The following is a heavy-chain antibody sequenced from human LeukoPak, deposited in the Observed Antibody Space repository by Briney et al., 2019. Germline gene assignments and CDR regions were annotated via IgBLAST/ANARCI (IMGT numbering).Heavy chain of an antibody. CDR1: GYSFTGYY. J-gene: IGHJ4*02. Sequence: GASVTVSCTASGYSFTGYYMHWVRQAPGQGIERMGWINPNIGDTNYAQKFQGTVDMTRDMSISTAYMELSRLRSDDTAVYYCARVSGWYASDFDYWGQGTLVTVSS. CDR3: ARVSGWYASDFDY. V-gene: IGHV1-2*02. CDR2: INPNIGDT. D-gene: IGHD6-19*01.